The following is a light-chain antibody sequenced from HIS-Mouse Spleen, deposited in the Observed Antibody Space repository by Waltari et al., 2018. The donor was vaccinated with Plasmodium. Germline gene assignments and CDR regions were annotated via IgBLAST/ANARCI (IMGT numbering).Light chain of an antibody. V-gene: IGKV1-8*01. J-gene: IGKJ4*01. CDR1: QRISSY. Sequence: AIRMTQSPSSFSASTGDRVPITCRASQRISSYLAWYQQKPGKAPKLLNYAASTLQSGVPSRFSGSGSGTDFTLTISCLQSEDFATYYCQQYYSYPLTFGGGTKVEIK. CDR3: QQYYSYPLT. CDR2: AAS.